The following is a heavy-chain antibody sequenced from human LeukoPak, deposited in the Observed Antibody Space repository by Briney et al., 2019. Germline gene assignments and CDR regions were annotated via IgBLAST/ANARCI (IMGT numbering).Heavy chain of an antibody. CDR2: IKQDGSEK. D-gene: IGHD2-21*02. V-gene: IGHV3-7*01. J-gene: IGHJ4*02. CDR1: GFIFSGYW. Sequence: PGGSLRLSCAASGFIFSGYWMTWVRQAPGKGLEWVANIKQDGSEKYYVDTVKGRFTISRDNAKNSLYLQMNSLRAEDTAVYYCAKVLCGDDCYWGDYFDYWGQGTLVTVSS. CDR3: AKVLCGDDCYWGDYFDY.